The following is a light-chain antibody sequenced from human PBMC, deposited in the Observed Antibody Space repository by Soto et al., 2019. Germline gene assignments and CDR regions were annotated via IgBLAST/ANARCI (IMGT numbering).Light chain of an antibody. CDR2: LNSDGSH. J-gene: IGLJ1*01. Sequence: QLVLTQSPSASASLGDSVKLTCTLSSGHSSYAIAWHQQQPEKGPRYLMKLNSDGSHYKGGGIPDRFSGSSSGAERYLTISSLQSEDEADYYCQTWGTGIQVFGTGTKLTVL. CDR3: QTWGTGIQV. V-gene: IGLV4-69*01. CDR1: SGHSSYA.